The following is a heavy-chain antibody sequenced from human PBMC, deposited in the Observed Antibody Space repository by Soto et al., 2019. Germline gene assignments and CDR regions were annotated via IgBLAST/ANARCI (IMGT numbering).Heavy chain of an antibody. CDR2: IDWDDDK. CDR3: ARRLLSDFDY. D-gene: IGHD2-21*01. CDR1: GFSLSTSGMC. J-gene: IGHJ4*02. V-gene: IGHV2-70*11. Sequence: SGPTLVNPPQTLTLTCTFSGFSLSTSGMCVSWIRQPPGKALEWLARIDWDDDKYYSTSLKIRLTISKDTSKNQVVLSMTNMELVDTATYYCARRLLSDFDYWGQGTLVTVSS.